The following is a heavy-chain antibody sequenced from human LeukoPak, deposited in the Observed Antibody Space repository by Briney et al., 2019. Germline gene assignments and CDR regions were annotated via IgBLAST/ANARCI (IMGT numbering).Heavy chain of an antibody. D-gene: IGHD2-2*01. Sequence: GGSLRLSCAASGVTDSSNYMSWGGQAPGKGLEGGSVIYSGGSTYYADSVKGRFTISRDNSKNTLYLHMNRLRAEDTAVYYCVRVSYCSSTSCSPYYYMDVWGKGTTVTVSS. J-gene: IGHJ6*03. CDR3: VRVSYCSSTSCSPYYYMDV. CDR2: IYSGGST. V-gene: IGHV3-53*01. CDR1: GVTDSSNY.